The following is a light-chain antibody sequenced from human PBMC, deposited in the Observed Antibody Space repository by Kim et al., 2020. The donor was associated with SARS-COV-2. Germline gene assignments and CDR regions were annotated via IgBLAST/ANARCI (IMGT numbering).Light chain of an antibody. J-gene: IGLJ3*02. CDR1: TMDFGSYSR. Sequence: GQAYASPVTGTTMDFGSYSRVSWYQQPPGTAPKLMIYEVSNRPSGVPDRFSGSKSGNTASLTISGLQAEDEADYYCSSYTSSSTWVFGGGTQLTVL. CDR3: SSYTSSSTWV. V-gene: IGLV2-18*02. CDR2: EVS.